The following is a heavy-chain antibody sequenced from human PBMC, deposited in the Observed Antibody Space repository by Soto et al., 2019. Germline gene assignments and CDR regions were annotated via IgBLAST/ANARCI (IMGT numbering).Heavy chain of an antibody. V-gene: IGHV4-34*01. D-gene: IGHD2-2*01. J-gene: IGHJ6*02. CDR1: GRSFHGYS. CDR2: INHSGST. CDR3: ARKYCSSTSCRGDYYGMDV. Sequence: SVTLSLTCAVNGRSFHGYSWSWIVQPTRKGLEWIGEINHSGSTNYNPSLKSRVTISVDTSKNQFSLKLSSVTAADTAVYYCARKYCSSTSCRGDYYGMDVWGQGTTVTVS.